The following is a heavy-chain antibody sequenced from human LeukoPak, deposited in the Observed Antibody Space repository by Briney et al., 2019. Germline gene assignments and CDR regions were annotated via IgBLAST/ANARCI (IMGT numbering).Heavy chain of an antibody. CDR1: GFTFSSYW. Sequence: TGGSLRLSCAASGFTFSSYWMSWVRQAPGKGLEWVANIKQDGSEKYYVDSVKGRFTISRDNAKNSLYLQMSSLRAEDTAVYYCARDFGFRYDAFDIWGQGTMVTVSS. CDR2: IKQDGSEK. CDR3: ARDFGFRYDAFDI. J-gene: IGHJ3*02. D-gene: IGHD3-3*01. V-gene: IGHV3-7*01.